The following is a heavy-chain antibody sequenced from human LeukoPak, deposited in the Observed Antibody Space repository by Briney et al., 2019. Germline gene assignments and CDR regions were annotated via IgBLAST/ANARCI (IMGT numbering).Heavy chain of an antibody. CDR3: AREEGYSYGLDY. V-gene: IGHV4-31*03. Sequence: SETLSLTCTVSGGSISSGGYYWSWIREHPGKGLEWIGYIDYSGSTYYNPSLKSRVTISVDTSKNQFSLKLSSVTAADTAVYYCAREEGYSYGLDYWGQGTLVTVSS. CDR2: IDYSGST. J-gene: IGHJ4*02. D-gene: IGHD5-18*01. CDR1: GGSISSGGYY.